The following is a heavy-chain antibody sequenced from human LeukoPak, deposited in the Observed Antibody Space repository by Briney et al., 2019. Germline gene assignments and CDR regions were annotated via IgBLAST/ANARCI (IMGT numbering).Heavy chain of an antibody. CDR1: GFTFSSYS. Sequence: GGSLRLSCAASGFTFSSYSMNWVRQAPGKGLEWVSSISSSSSYIYYADSVKGRFTISRDNAKNSLYLQMNSLRAEDTAVYYCARDLRALRWFGESLYGWFDPWGQGTLVTVSS. J-gene: IGHJ5*02. D-gene: IGHD3-10*01. CDR2: ISSSSSYI. V-gene: IGHV3-21*01. CDR3: ARDLRALRWFGESLYGWFDP.